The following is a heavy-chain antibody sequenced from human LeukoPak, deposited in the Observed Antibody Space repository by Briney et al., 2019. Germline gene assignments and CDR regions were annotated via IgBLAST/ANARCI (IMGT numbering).Heavy chain of an antibody. D-gene: IGHD1-26*01. CDR2: IYYCGST. Sequence: PSETLSLPCTVSGGPISSYYWSWIRQPPGEGLEWVGYIYYCGSTKYNPSLKSRVTISVDSSKNHSSLKLSYVTAADTAVYYCARAQVGIVGTTEFAYWGQGTLVTVSS. J-gene: IGHJ4*02. CDR3: ARAQVGIVGTTEFAY. CDR1: GGPISSYY. V-gene: IGHV4-59*08.